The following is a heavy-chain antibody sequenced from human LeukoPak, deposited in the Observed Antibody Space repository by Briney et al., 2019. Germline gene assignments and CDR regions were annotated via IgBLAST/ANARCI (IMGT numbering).Heavy chain of an antibody. V-gene: IGHV3-23*01. D-gene: IGHD6-13*01. CDR1: GFTFSSCA. Sequence: QAGGSLRLSCAASGFTFSSCAMSWVRQAPGKGLEWVSAVSGSGGSTYYAHPVKGRFTISRDNSKNTLYLQMNSLRAEDTAVYYCAKDHYSSSWYYFDYWGQGTLVTVSS. J-gene: IGHJ4*02. CDR2: VSGSGGST. CDR3: AKDHYSSSWYYFDY.